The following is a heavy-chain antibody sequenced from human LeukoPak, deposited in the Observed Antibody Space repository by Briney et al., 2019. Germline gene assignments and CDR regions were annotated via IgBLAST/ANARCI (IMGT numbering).Heavy chain of an antibody. CDR2: ITAYNDNT. Sequence: ASVKVSCKASGYTFTSYGISWVRQSPGQGLEWMGWITAYNDNTYYAQRLQGRVTMTTDTSTSTAYMELRSLRSDDTAVYYCARDFQTEAPDYWGQGTLVTVSS. D-gene: IGHD2/OR15-2a*01. V-gene: IGHV1-18*01. CDR3: ARDFQTEAPDY. J-gene: IGHJ4*02. CDR1: GYTFTSYG.